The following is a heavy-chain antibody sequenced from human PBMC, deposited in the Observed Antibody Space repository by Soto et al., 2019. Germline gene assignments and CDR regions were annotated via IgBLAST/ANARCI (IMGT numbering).Heavy chain of an antibody. CDR3: ARGLVVVSATYWYFDL. V-gene: IGHV1-8*01. D-gene: IGHD2-15*01. CDR2: MNPNSGKA. J-gene: IGHJ2*01. Sequence: QVQLVQSGAEVKKPGASVKVSCKASGYTFTSYDINWVRQAAGQGLEWIGWMNPNSGKAVDAQKFLGRVAMGGNTSISTAYMELSSLRSDDTAVYFCARGLVVVSATYWYFDLWGRGTLVTVSS. CDR1: GYTFTSYD.